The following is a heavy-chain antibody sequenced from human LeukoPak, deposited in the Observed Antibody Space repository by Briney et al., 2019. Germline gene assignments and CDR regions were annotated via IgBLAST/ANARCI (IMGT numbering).Heavy chain of an antibody. Sequence: GGSLRLSCAASGFTFSDYGINWVRQAPGKGLEWLSFVSGKSRAIYYADSVKGRFTISRDNAKESVYLHMSSLRAEDTAVYYCARGGRTTWHGMDVWGQGTTVTVSS. V-gene: IGHV3-48*04. CDR2: VSGKSRAI. CDR3: ARGGRTTWHGMDV. D-gene: IGHD4-17*01. CDR1: GFTFSDYG. J-gene: IGHJ6*02.